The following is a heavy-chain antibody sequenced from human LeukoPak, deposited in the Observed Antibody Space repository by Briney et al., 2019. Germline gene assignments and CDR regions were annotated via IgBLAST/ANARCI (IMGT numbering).Heavy chain of an antibody. Sequence: ASVKVSCKASGYTFNSDGISWVRQAPGQGLEWMGWISGYNGITRYGQKFQGRVTMTTDTSTSTAYMELRSLRSDDTALYYCARDYEIWSQMNYFDSWGQGTLVAVSP. D-gene: IGHD3-10*01. J-gene: IGHJ4*02. CDR3: ARDYEIWSQMNYFDS. CDR2: ISGYNGIT. V-gene: IGHV1-18*01. CDR1: GYTFNSDG.